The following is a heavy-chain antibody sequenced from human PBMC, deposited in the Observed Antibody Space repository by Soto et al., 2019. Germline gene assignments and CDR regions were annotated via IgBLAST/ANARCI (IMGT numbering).Heavy chain of an antibody. D-gene: IGHD5-18*01. Sequence: KTSETLSLTCTVSGGSISSGGYYWSWIRQHPGKGLEWIGYIYYSGSTYYNPSLKSRVTISVDTSKNQFSLKLSSVTAADTAVYYCARDPGGDSYGRYYYGMDVWGQGTTVTVSS. CDR3: ARDPGGDSYGRYYYGMDV. J-gene: IGHJ6*02. CDR1: GGSISSGGYY. CDR2: IYYSGST. V-gene: IGHV4-31*03.